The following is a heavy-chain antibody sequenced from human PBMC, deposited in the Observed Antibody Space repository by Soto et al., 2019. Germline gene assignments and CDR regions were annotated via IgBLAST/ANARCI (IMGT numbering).Heavy chain of an antibody. D-gene: IGHD3-10*01. J-gene: IGHJ4*02. CDR2: ISAYNGNT. CDR3: AGELPSSGYFHY. V-gene: IGHV1-18*01. Sequence: ASVKVSCKASGYTFTSYGISWVRQAPGQGLEWMGWISAYNGNTNYAQKLQGRVTMTRDTSTSTVYMELSSLRSEDTAVYYCAGELPSSGYFHYWGQGTLVTVSS. CDR1: GYTFTSYG.